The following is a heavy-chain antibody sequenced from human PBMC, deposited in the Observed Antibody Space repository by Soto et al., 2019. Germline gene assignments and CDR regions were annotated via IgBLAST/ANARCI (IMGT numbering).Heavy chain of an antibody. CDR2: ISSNGGST. Sequence: GGSLRLSCAASGFTFSSYAMHWVRQAPGKGLEYVSAISSNGGSTYYANSVKGRFTISRDNSKNTLYLQMGSLRAEDMAVYYCARGSPYSGYSSSRSPLYLWGRGTLVTVSS. CDR3: ARGSPYSGYSSSRSPLYL. D-gene: IGHD6-13*01. V-gene: IGHV3-64*01. J-gene: IGHJ2*01. CDR1: GFTFSSYA.